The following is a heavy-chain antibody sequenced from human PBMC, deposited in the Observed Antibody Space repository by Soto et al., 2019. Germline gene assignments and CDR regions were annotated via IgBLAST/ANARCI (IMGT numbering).Heavy chain of an antibody. CDR1: GGSISSGGDS. Sequence: SETLSRTCAVSGGSISSGGDSWSWIRQPPGKGLEWIGYIYHSGSTYYNPSLKSRVTISVDRSKNQFSLKLSSVTAADTAVYYCARDLGYYDSSGYYNWFDPWGQGTLVTVSS. CDR2: IYHSGST. D-gene: IGHD3-22*01. V-gene: IGHV4-30-2*01. CDR3: ARDLGYYDSSGYYNWFDP. J-gene: IGHJ5*02.